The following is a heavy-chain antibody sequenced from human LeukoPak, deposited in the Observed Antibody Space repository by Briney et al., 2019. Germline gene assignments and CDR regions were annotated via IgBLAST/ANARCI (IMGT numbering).Heavy chain of an antibody. D-gene: IGHD3-10*01. CDR1: GGSFSGYY. CDR2: INHSGST. CDR3: ASYGSGSPPRYYYYMDV. V-gene: IGHV4-34*01. Sequence: SETLSLTCAVYGGSFSGYYWSWIRQPPGKGLEWIAEINHSGSTNYNPSLKSRVTISVDTSKNQFSLKLSSVTAADTAVYYCASYGSGSPPRYYYYMDVWGKGTTVTVSS. J-gene: IGHJ6*03.